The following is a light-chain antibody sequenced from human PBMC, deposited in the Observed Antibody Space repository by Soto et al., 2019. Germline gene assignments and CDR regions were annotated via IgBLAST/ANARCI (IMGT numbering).Light chain of an antibody. CDR2: EVI. J-gene: IGLJ1*01. V-gene: IGLV2-14*01. Sequence: QSALTQPASVSGSPGQSITISCTGTSSDVGGYNYVSWYQQYPGKAPTLMISEVINRPSGVSDRFSGSKSGSTASLTISGPQPEDEADYYCSSYTTRDNLVFGTGTKVTVL. CDR1: SSDVGGYNY. CDR3: SSYTTRDNLV.